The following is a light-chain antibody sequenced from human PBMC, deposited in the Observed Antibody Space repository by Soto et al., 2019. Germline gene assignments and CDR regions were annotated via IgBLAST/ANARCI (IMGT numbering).Light chain of an antibody. Sequence: EIGLTQSRGTLSLSPGERATLSCRASQSVSSSYLAWYQQKFGQAPRLLIYGASSRATGIPDRFSGSGSGTDFTLTIIRLEPEDFAVYYCQQYGSSSWTFGQGTKVDIK. CDR2: GAS. CDR1: QSVSSSY. V-gene: IGKV3-20*01. J-gene: IGKJ1*01. CDR3: QQYGSSSWT.